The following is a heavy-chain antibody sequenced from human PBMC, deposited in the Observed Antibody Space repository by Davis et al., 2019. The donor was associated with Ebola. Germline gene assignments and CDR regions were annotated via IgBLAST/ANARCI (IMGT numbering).Heavy chain of an antibody. CDR3: ARDKGQQLSPFDS. CDR1: GFTFNAYW. V-gene: IGHV3-21*01. CDR2: ISAGSNYI. Sequence: GESLKISCAASGFTFNAYWMNWVRQAPGKGLKWVSSISAGSNYIYYAASVKGRFIISRDNAKNSLYLQMNSLTVEDTAVYYCARDKGQQLSPFDSWGQGTLVTVSS. J-gene: IGHJ4*02. D-gene: IGHD6-13*01.